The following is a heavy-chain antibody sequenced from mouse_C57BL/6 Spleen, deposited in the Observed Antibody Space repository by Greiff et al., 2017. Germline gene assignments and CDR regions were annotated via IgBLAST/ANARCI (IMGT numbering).Heavy chain of an antibody. Sequence: QVQLQQPGAELVKPGASVKMSCKASGYTFTSYWITWVKQRPGQGLEWIGDIYPGSGSPNYNEKFKSKATLTVDTSSSTSYMQLSILTSEDSAVYYCARSIESAFITTVVDWYFDVWGTGTTVTVSS. V-gene: IGHV1-55*01. J-gene: IGHJ1*03. CDR1: GYTFTSYW. D-gene: IGHD1-1*01. CDR2: IYPGSGSP. CDR3: ARSIESAFITTVVDWYFDV.